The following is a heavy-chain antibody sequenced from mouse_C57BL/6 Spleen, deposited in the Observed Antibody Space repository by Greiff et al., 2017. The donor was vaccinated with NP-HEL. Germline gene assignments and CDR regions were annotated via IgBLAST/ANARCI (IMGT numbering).Heavy chain of an antibody. CDR3: ARTDYYGSSQYYFDY. J-gene: IGHJ2*01. CDR1: GYSITSGYY. D-gene: IGHD1-1*01. Sequence: EVQVVESGPGLVKPSQSLSLTCSVTGYSITSGYYWNWIRQFPGNKLEWMGYISYDGSNNYNPSLKNRISITRDTSKNQFFLKLNSVTTEDTATYYCARTDYYGSSQYYFDYWGQGTTLTVSS. CDR2: ISYDGSN. V-gene: IGHV3-6*01.